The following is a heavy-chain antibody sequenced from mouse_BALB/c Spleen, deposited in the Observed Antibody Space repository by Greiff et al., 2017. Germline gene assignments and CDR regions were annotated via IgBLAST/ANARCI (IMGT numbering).Heavy chain of an antibody. J-gene: IGHJ3*01. V-gene: IGHV14-4*02. Sequence: VQLQQSGADLVRSGASVKLSCTASGFNIKDYYMHWVKQRPEQGLEWIGWIDPENGDTEYAPKFQGKATMTADTSSNTAYLQLSSLTSEDTAVYDCSVMITTSFAYWGQGTLVTVSA. D-gene: IGHD2-4*01. CDR3: SVMITTSFAY. CDR2: IDPENGDT. CDR1: GFNIKDYY.